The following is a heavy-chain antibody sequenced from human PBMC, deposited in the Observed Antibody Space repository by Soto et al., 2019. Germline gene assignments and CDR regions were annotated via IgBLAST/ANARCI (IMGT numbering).Heavy chain of an antibody. CDR3: ARFTAAYLQGY. Sequence: QVQLVQSGAEVKKPGASVKVSCKASGYPFTSYYIHWVRQAPGQGLEWMGLINPTGGGTSYAQKFRDRITMIRDTSTRTVYMELSSLRCGDTAVYFCARFTAAYLQGYWGQGTLVTVSS. CDR2: INPTGGGT. D-gene: IGHD3-16*01. V-gene: IGHV1-46*01. J-gene: IGHJ4*02. CDR1: GYPFTSYY.